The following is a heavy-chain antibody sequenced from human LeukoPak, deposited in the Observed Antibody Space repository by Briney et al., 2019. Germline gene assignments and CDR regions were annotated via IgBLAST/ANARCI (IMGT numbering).Heavy chain of an antibody. Sequence: GGSLRLSCAASGFTVSSNYMTWVRQAPGKGLEWLGRIKRETDGGTIDYAAPVKGRFTISRDDSRNTLYLQMDSLKIEDTAVYYCTTDRYYDNSELQFQHWGQGTLVTVSS. D-gene: IGHD3-22*01. CDR1: GFTVSSNY. CDR2: IKRETDGGTI. CDR3: TTDRYYDNSELQFQH. J-gene: IGHJ1*01. V-gene: IGHV3-15*01.